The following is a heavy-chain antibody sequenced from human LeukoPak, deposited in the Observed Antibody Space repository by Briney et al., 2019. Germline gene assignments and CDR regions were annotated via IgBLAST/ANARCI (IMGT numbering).Heavy chain of an antibody. CDR1: GFTFSSYE. D-gene: IGHD5-12*01. CDR2: IRSSGSTI. V-gene: IGHV3-48*03. J-gene: IGHJ4*02. CDR3: ARVDIVATPYSYYFDY. Sequence: PGGSLRLSCAASGFTFSSYEMNWVRQAPGKGLEWVSYIRSSGSTIYYADSVKGRFTISRDNAKNSLYLQMNSLRAEDTAVYYCARVDIVATPYSYYFDYWGQGTLVTVSS.